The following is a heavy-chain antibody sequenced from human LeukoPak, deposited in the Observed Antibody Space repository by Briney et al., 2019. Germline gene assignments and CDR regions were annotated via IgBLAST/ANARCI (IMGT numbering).Heavy chain of an antibody. CDR1: GFTFSSYS. J-gene: IGHJ4*02. CDR3: ARDSFLYYDFWSGYYTPETLDY. CDR2: ISSSSSYI. D-gene: IGHD3-3*01. V-gene: IGHV3-21*01. Sequence: PGGSLRLSCAASGFTFSSYSMNWVRQAPGKGLEWVSSISSSSSYIYYADSVKGRFTISRDNSKNTLYLQMNSLRAEDTAVYYCARDSFLYYDFWSGYYTPETLDYWGQGTLVTVSS.